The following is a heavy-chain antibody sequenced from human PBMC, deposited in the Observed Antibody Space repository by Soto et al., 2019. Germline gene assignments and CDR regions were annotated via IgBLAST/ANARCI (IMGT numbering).Heavy chain of an antibody. CDR3: ARRSFPYSGSPLEPWSDALDI. D-gene: IGHD1-26*01. CDR1: GFSISTYA. CDR2: ISYNGNNK. Sequence: QVQLVESGGGVVQPGRSLRLSCAASGFSISTYALHWVRQAPGKGPEWVAIISYNGNNKYYADSVKGRFTISRDNSKNTVDLQMNSRRVADTAMYYCARRSFPYSGSPLEPWSDALDIWGQGTMVTVSS. V-gene: IGHV3-30*04. J-gene: IGHJ3*02.